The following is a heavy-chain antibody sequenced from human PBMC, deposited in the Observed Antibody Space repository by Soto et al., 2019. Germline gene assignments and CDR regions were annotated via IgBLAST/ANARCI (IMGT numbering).Heavy chain of an antibody. CDR2: ISAYNGNT. CDR3: AARELLRGYYYYGMDV. D-gene: IGHD1-26*01. V-gene: IGHV1-18*01. J-gene: IGHJ6*02. CDR1: GYTFTSYG. Sequence: ASVKVSCKASGYTFTSYGISWVRHAPGQGLEWMGWISAYNGNTNYAQKLQGRVTMTTDTSTSTAYMELRSLRSDDTVVYYRAARELLRGYYYYGMDVWGQGTTVTVSS.